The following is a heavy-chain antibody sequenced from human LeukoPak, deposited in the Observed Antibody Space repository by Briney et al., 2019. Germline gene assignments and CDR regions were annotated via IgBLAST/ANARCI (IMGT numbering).Heavy chain of an antibody. D-gene: IGHD6-19*01. CDR1: GGSISSSSYY. V-gene: IGHV4-39*07. CDR2: IYYSGST. J-gene: IGHJ4*02. CDR3: ARVREGIAVAGTPDY. Sequence: PSETLSLTCTVSGGSISSSSYYWGWTRQPPGKGLEWIGSIYYSGSTYYNPSLKSRVTISVDTSKNQFSLKLSSVTAADTAVYYCARVREGIAVAGTPDYWGQGTLVTVSS.